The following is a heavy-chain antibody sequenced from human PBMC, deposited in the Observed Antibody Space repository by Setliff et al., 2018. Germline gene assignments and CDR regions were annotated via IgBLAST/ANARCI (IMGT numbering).Heavy chain of an antibody. V-gene: IGHV3-53*05. D-gene: IGHD3-3*01. Sequence: GGSLRLSCEGSGFTFAAYSFTWVRQAPGKGLEFVSGIIQGGNTYYGDSVKGRFTMSRDNSKNTVSLQMNSLRPEDTAVYYCARDGPLYDNFWNAPGYMDVWGKGTTVTVSS. CDR3: ARDGPLYDNFWNAPGYMDV. J-gene: IGHJ6*03. CDR2: IIQGGNT. CDR1: GFTFAAYS.